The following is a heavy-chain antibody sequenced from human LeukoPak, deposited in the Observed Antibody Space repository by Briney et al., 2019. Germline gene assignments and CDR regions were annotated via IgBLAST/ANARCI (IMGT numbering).Heavy chain of an antibody. V-gene: IGHV3-23*01. CDR3: ATLIVGATRVGGDFDY. CDR2: ISGSGGST. CDR1: GFTFSSYA. Sequence: GGSLRLSCAASGFTFSSYAMSWVRQAPGKGLEWVSAISGSGGSTYYADSVKGRFTISRDNSKNTLYLQMNSLRAEDTAVYYCATLIVGATRVGGDFDYWGQGTLVTVSS. D-gene: IGHD1-26*01. J-gene: IGHJ4*02.